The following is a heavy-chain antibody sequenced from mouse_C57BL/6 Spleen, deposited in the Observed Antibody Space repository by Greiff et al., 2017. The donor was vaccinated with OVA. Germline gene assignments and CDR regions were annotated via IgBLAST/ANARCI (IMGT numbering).Heavy chain of an antibody. D-gene: IGHD1-1*01. Sequence: VKLQESGAELARPGASVKLSCKASGYTFTSYGISWVKQRTGQGLEWIGEIYPRSGNTYYNEKFKGKATLTADKSSSTAYMELRSLTSEDSAVYFCARRDITTVEYYFDYWGQGTTLTVSS. V-gene: IGHV1-81*01. CDR1: GYTFTSYG. CDR3: ARRDITTVEYYFDY. CDR2: IYPRSGNT. J-gene: IGHJ2*01.